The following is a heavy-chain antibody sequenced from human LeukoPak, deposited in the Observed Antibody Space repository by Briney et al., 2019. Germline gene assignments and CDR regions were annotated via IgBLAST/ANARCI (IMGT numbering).Heavy chain of an antibody. CDR3: AKVHSSSGYYYYYYMDV. CDR2: ISGSGGST. Sequence: GGSLRLSCAASGFTFSSYAMSWVRQAPGKGLEWVSAISGSGGSTYYADSVKGRFTISRDNSKNTLYLQMNSLRAEDTAVYYCAKVHSSSGYYYYYYMDVWGKGTTVTVSS. V-gene: IGHV3-23*01. CDR1: GFTFSSYA. D-gene: IGHD6-6*01. J-gene: IGHJ6*03.